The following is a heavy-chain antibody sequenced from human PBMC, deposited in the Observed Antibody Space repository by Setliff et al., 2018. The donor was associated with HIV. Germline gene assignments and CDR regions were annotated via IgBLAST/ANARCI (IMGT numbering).Heavy chain of an antibody. Sequence: PGGSLRLSCVASGFTFSSYSMNWARQAPGKGLEWVSYISGDTRIINYADSVKGRFTISRDNAKNSLYLQMNSLRVEDTALYYCARDLNWGFDYWGQGTLVTVSS. D-gene: IGHD7-27*01. J-gene: IGHJ4*02. CDR2: ISGDTRII. V-gene: IGHV3-48*01. CDR1: GFTFSSYS. CDR3: ARDLNWGFDY.